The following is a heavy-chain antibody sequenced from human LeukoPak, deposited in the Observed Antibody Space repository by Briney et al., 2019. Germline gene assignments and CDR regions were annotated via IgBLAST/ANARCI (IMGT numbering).Heavy chain of an antibody. CDR1: GGSISSGSYY. V-gene: IGHV4-61*02. CDR3: AREVRDLWSGYNHYYYMDV. CDR2: IYTSGST. D-gene: IGHD3-3*01. Sequence: SETLSLTCTVSGGSISSGSYYWSWIRQPAGKGLEWIGRIYTSGSTNYNPSLKSRVTISVDTSKNQFSLKLSSVTAADTAVYYFAREVRDLWSGYNHYYYMDVWGKGTTVTVSS. J-gene: IGHJ6*03.